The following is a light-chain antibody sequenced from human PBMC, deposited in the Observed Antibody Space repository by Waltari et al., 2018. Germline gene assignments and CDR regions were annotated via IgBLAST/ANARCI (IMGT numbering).Light chain of an antibody. CDR1: SRNIGSYDL. J-gene: IGLJ1*01. CDR3: CSYAGDNTFL. V-gene: IGLV2-23*01. CDR2: EAT. Sequence: QSALTQPASVSGSPGQSITISCTGTSRNIGSYDLISWYQQRPGKAPKLIIYEATKRSSGVSDRFSASTSGNTASLTISGLLPEDESDYYCCSYAGDNTFLFGSGTKVTV.